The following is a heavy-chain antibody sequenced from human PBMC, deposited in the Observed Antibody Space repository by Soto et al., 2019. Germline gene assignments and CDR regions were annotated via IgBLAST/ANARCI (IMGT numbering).Heavy chain of an antibody. J-gene: IGHJ4*02. CDR3: ARDXYGFXKGXXLDH. CDR1: GLTLSAYY. D-gene: IGHD3-10*01. Sequence: QVQLVXSGGGLVKPXXSLXLXCAASGLTLSAYYMTWIRQAPGKRLEXVSDISFSSSYTNYADSVKGRSTXSXXXXXXXXXXXXXXXXXXXXXXYXCARDXYGFXKGXXLDHWGQGXLVTV. V-gene: IGHV3-11*05. CDR2: ISFSSSYT.